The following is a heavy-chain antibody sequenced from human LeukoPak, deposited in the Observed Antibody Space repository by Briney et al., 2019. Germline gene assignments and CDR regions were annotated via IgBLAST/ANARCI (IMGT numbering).Heavy chain of an antibody. J-gene: IGHJ4*02. V-gene: IGHV3-23*01. CDR1: GFTFSSYA. CDR3: AKDRMVRGVLFDY. Sequence: GGSLRLSCAASGFTFSSYAMSWVRQAPGKGLEWVSAISGSGGSTYYADSVKGRFTISRDNSKNTLYLQMNSLRAEDTAVHDCAKDRMVRGVLFDYWGQGTLVTVSS. CDR2: ISGSGGST. D-gene: IGHD3-10*01.